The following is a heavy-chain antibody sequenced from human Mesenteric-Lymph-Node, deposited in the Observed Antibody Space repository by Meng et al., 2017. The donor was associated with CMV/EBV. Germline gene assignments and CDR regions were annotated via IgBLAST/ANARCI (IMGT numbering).Heavy chain of an antibody. J-gene: IGHJ5*02. Sequence: ASVKVSCKASGGTFSSYTISWVRQAPGQGLEWMGRIIPNSGGTNYAQKFQGRVTMTRDTSISTAYMELSRLRSDDTAVYYCATLVSTSTPRETNWFDPWGQGTLVTVSS. V-gene: IGHV1-2*02. CDR2: IIPNSGGT. D-gene: IGHD2-2*01. CDR1: GGTFSSYT. CDR3: ATLVSTSTPRETNWFDP.